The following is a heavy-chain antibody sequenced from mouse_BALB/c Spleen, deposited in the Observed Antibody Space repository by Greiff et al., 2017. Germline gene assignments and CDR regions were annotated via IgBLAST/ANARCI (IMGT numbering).Heavy chain of an antibody. V-gene: IGHV3-2*02. Sequence: EVNLVESGPGLVKPSQSLSLTCTVTGYSITSDYAWNWIRQFPGNKLEWMGYISYSGSTSYNPSLKSRISITRDTSKNQFFLQLNSVTTEDTATYYCARSYGSSYGGLLYFDYWGQGTTLTVSS. CDR3: ARSYGSSYGGLLYFDY. CDR2: ISYSGST. D-gene: IGHD1-1*01. CDR1: GYSITSDYA. J-gene: IGHJ2*01.